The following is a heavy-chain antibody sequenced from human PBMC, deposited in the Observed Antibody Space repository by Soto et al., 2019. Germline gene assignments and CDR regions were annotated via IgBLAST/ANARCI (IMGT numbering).Heavy chain of an antibody. CDR2: VGGSGENT. CDR3: VKPGWCGSG. CDR1: GFTFSSYA. V-gene: IGHV3-23*01. J-gene: IGHJ4*02. Sequence: GGSLRLSCAASGFTFSSYAISWVRQAPGKGLEWVSGVGGSGENTYYADSVKGRFTISRDNSKKTVYLQMTSLRVEDTAIYFCVKPGWCGSGWGQGTLVTVSS. D-gene: IGHD6-19*01.